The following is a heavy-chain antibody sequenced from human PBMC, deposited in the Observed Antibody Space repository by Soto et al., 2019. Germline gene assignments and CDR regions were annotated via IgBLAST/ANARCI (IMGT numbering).Heavy chain of an antibody. CDR1: GGSFSGYY. J-gene: IGHJ4*02. CDR2: INHSGST. V-gene: IGHV4-34*01. CDR3: ARWAVVTDAVDY. D-gene: IGHD2-15*01. Sequence: ETLCPTCSVYGGSFSGYYWSGIRQPPGKGLEWIGEINHSGSTNYNPSLKSRVTISVDTSKNQFSLTLSSVTAADTAVYYCARWAVVTDAVDYWGQGTLVTVYS.